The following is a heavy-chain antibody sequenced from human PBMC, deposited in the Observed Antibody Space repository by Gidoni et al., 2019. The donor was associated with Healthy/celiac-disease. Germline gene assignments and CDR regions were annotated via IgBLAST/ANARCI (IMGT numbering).Heavy chain of an antibody. CDR3: ARDHAGRCSGGSCYGAYWFDP. V-gene: IGHV1-69*08. CDR2: IIPILGIA. CDR1: GGTFSSYT. D-gene: IGHD2-15*01. Sequence: QVQLVQSGAEVKKPGSSVKVSCKASGGTFSSYTISWVRQAPGQGLEWMGRIIPILGIANYAQKFQGRVTITADKSTSTAYMELSSLRSEDTAVYYCARDHAGRCSGGSCYGAYWFDPWGQGTLVTVSS. J-gene: IGHJ5*02.